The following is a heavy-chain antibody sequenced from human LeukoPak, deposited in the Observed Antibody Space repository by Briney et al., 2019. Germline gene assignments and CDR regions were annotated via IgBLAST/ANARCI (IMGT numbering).Heavy chain of an antibody. CDR2: IYHSGIT. D-gene: IGHD3-3*01. J-gene: IGHJ5*02. Sequence: PSETLSLTCAVSGYSISSGYYCGWIRQPPGKGLEWIGSIYHSGITYYNPSLKSRVTISVDTSKNQFSLKLSSVTAADTAVYYCARQNYDFWSGYSTNNRFDPWGQGTLVTVSS. CDR1: GYSISSGYY. CDR3: ARQNYDFWSGYSTNNRFDP. V-gene: IGHV4-38-2*01.